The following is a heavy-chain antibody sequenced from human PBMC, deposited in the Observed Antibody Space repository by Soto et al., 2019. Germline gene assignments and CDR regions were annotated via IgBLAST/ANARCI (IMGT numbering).Heavy chain of an antibody. V-gene: IGHV3-73*01. CDR3: SRDDSDWFFN. Sequence: PGGSLRLSCAASGFTFGGSALRWVRQASGKGLEWLGSIGSNGATYATAYAASVKGRFTISRDDSKNTAYLQMNSLESEDTAVYYCSRDDSDWFFNWGRGTLVTAPQ. CDR2: IGSNGATYAT. D-gene: IGHD3-9*01. J-gene: IGHJ4*02. CDR1: GFTFGGSA.